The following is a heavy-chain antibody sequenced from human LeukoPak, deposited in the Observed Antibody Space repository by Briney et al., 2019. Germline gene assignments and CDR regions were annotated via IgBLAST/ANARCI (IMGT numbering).Heavy chain of an antibody. D-gene: IGHD3-3*01. V-gene: IGHV1-18*01. Sequence: ASVKVSCKASGYTFTSYGISWVRQAPGQGLEWMGWISAYNGNTNYAQKFQGRVTITTDESTSTAYMELSSLRSEDTAVYYCARVAVLRHYNWFDPWGQGTLVTVSS. CDR2: ISAYNGNT. CDR1: GYTFTSYG. CDR3: ARVAVLRHYNWFDP. J-gene: IGHJ5*02.